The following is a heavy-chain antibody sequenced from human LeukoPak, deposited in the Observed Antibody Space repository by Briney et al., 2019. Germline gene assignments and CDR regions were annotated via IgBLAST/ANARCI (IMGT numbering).Heavy chain of an antibody. V-gene: IGHV1-2*02. J-gene: IGHJ4*02. CDR3: SCYDEDLDYFDY. D-gene: IGHD5-12*01. CDR2: INPNSGGT. CDR1: GYTFTGYY. Sequence: EASVKVSCKASGYTFTGYYMHWVRQAPGQGLEWMGWINPNSGGTYYAQKFQGRVTMTRDTSISTAYMELSRLRSDDTAVYYCSCYDEDLDYFDYWGQGTLVTVSS.